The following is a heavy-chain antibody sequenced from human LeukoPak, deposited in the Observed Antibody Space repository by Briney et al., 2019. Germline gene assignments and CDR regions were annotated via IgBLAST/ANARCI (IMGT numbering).Heavy chain of an antibody. Sequence: PSETLSLTCTVSGGSISSGDYYWSWIRQPPGKGLEWIGYICCSGSTYYNPSLKSRVTISVDTSKNQFSLKLSSVTAADTAVYYCARDLGIAATTDYWGQGTLVTVSS. J-gene: IGHJ4*02. CDR3: ARDLGIAATTDY. CDR2: ICCSGST. V-gene: IGHV4-30-4*01. D-gene: IGHD6-13*01. CDR1: GGSISSGDYY.